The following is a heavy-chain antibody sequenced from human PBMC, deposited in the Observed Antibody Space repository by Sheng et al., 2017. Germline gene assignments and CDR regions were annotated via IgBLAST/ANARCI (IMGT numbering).Heavy chain of an antibody. CDR1: GFTFSSCA. CDR2: ISDSGGST. D-gene: IGHD4-17*01. Sequence: EVQLVESGGGLVQPGGSLRLSCAASGFTFSSCAMSWVRQAPGKGLEWVSLISDSGGSTYYADSVKGRFTISRDNSKNTLYLQMNSLRTEDTAVYYCAGLHGDYQGQVLVPTNLWGQGTLVTVSS. V-gene: IGHV3-23*04. CDR3: AGLHGDYQGQVLVPTNL. J-gene: IGHJ5*02.